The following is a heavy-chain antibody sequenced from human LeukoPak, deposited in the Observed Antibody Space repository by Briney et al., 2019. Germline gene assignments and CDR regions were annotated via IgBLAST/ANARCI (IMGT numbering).Heavy chain of an antibody. CDR3: ARDFSAAFDI. V-gene: IGHV4-39*07. Sequence: SETLSLTCTVSGGSISSSSFYWGWIRQPPGKGLEWIGSIYYSGSTYYNPSLKSRVTISVDTSKNQFSLKLSSVTAADTAVYYCARDFSAAFDIWGQGTMVTVSS. CDR2: IYYSGST. J-gene: IGHJ3*02. CDR1: GGSISSSSFY. D-gene: IGHD2/OR15-2a*01.